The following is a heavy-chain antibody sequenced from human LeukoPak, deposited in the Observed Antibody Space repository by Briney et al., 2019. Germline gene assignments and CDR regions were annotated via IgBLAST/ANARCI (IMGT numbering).Heavy chain of an antibody. Sequence: ASVKVSCKASGYTFTSYYMHWVRQAPGQGLEWMGIINPSGGSTSYAQKFQGRVTMTRDMSTSTVYMELRSLGSDDTAVYYCARDRSVGATAAFDIWGQGTMVTVSS. CDR1: GYTFTSYY. D-gene: IGHD1-26*01. CDR3: ARDRSVGATAAFDI. V-gene: IGHV1-46*01. J-gene: IGHJ3*02. CDR2: INPSGGST.